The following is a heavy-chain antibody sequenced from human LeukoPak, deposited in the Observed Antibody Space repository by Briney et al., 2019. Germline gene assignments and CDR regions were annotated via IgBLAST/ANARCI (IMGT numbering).Heavy chain of an antibody. V-gene: IGHV3-23*01. CDR3: ARDFGSEYQYYGMDV. J-gene: IGHJ6*02. Sequence: GGSLRLSCAASGFTFSDYAMSWLHQAPGRGLEWVSAISDSGVDTYYADSVKGRFTISRHNSKNTLYLQMNSLRAEDTAVYYCARDFGSEYQYYGMDVWGQGTTVTVSS. CDR2: ISDSGVDT. D-gene: IGHD2-2*01. CDR1: GFTFSDYA.